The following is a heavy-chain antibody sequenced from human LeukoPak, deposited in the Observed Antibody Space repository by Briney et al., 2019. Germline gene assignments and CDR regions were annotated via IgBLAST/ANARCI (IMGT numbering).Heavy chain of an antibody. D-gene: IGHD6-25*01. CDR1: GFTFSSYW. CDR3: ARGGVDL. Sequence: GGSLRLSCAASGFTFSSYWIHWVRQAPGKGLVWVSRINSDGTSTSCADSVKGRFTISRDNAKNTVYLHMDSLRAEDTAVYYCARGGVDLWGRGTLVTVSS. J-gene: IGHJ2*01. CDR2: INSDGTST. V-gene: IGHV3-74*01.